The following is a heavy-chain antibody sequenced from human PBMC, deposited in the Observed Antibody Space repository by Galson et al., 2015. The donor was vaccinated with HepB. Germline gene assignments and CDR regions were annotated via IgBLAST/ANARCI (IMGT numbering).Heavy chain of an antibody. CDR1: GYSFTSYW. V-gene: IGHV5-51*01. Sequence: QSGAEVKKPGESLKISCKGSGYSFTSYWIGWVRQMPGKGLEWMGIIYPGDSDTRYSPSFQGQVTISADKSISTAYLQWSSLKASDTAMYYCARHPPSYYYDSSGYVEAYAFDIWGQGTMVTVSS. CDR2: IYPGDSDT. D-gene: IGHD3-22*01. J-gene: IGHJ3*02. CDR3: ARHPPSYYYDSSGYVEAYAFDI.